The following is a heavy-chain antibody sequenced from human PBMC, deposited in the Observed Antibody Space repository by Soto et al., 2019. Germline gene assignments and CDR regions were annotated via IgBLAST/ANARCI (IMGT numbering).Heavy chain of an antibody. CDR1: GGSISSSNYY. CDR2: IFYSGTT. D-gene: IGHD3-10*01. CDR3: SRGGLVRGAFFFQH. J-gene: IGHJ1*01. V-gene: IGHV4-39*01. Sequence: QLQLQESGPGLVKPSETLSLTCSVSGGSISSSNYYWGWIRQSPGKGLEWIGSIFYSGTTYYNPSLKSRVTISVDTYKNQFSLKLSSVTAADTAVYYGSRGGLVRGAFFFQHWGQGTLVTVSS.